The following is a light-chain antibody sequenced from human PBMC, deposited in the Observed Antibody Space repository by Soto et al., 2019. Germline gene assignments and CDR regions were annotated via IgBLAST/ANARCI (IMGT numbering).Light chain of an antibody. V-gene: IGKV3-20*01. CDR3: QQYGSSPQLT. CDR1: QSVSSRS. J-gene: IGKJ4*01. CDR2: AAS. Sequence: EIVLTQSPGTLSLSPGERATLSCRASQSVSSRSLAWYQQKPGQAPRLLIYAASSRATGIPDRFSGSGSGTDFTLTISRLEPEDFAVYYCQQYGSSPQLTFGGGTKVEIK.